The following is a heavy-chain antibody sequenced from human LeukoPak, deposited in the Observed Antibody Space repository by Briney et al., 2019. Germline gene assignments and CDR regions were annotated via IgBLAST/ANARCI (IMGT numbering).Heavy chain of an antibody. V-gene: IGHV4-39*07. J-gene: IGHJ4*02. CDR1: GGSISSSSYY. CDR3: VRDRELTF. D-gene: IGHD1-26*01. CDR2: IYYSGST. Sequence: PSETLSLTCTISGGSISSSSYYWGWIRQPPGKGLEWIGSIYYSGSTYYNPSLKSRVTISVDTSKNQFSLKLNSVTAADTAVYFCVRDRELTFWSQGTLVTVSS.